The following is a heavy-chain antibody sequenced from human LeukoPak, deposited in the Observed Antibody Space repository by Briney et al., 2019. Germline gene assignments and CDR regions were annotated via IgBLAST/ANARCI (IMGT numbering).Heavy chain of an antibody. CDR2: ISYDGSNK. J-gene: IGHJ3*02. V-gene: IGHV3-30*01. Sequence: QPGGSLRLSCAASGFTFSSYAMHWVRQAPGKGLEGVAVISYDGSNKYYADSVKGRFTISRENSKNTLYLQMNSLRAEDTAVYYCARAVSAGSGYGAFDIWGQGTMVTVSS. D-gene: IGHD3-22*01. CDR3: ARAVSAGSGYGAFDI. CDR1: GFTFSSYA.